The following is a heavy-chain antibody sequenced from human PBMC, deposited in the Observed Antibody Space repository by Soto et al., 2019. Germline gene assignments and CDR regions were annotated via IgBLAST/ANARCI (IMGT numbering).Heavy chain of an antibody. CDR1: GYTFTSHY. J-gene: IGHJ4*02. Sequence: QVQVVQSGAEVKKPGASVKVSCKASGYTFTSHYINWVRQAPGQGLEWMGVIDPSSGFTSFAQKVQGRVAMTRATSTSTVYRELSSLRSEDTAVYYCARSGCGGDCSFDYWGQGTLVTVSS. V-gene: IGHV1-46*01. D-gene: IGHD2-21*02. CDR3: ARSGCGGDCSFDY. CDR2: IDPSSGFT.